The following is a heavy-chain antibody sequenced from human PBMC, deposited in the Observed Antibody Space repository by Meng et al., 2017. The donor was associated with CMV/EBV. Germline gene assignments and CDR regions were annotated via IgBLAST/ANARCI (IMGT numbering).Heavy chain of an antibody. CDR1: GGSISSSSYY. Sequence: SETLSLTCTVSGGSISSSSYYWGWIRQPPGKGREWIGSIYYSGSTYYNPSLKSRVTISVDTSKNQFSLKLSSVTAADTAVYYCARDRVAARPFDYWGQGTLVTVSS. V-gene: IGHV4-39*07. D-gene: IGHD6-6*01. J-gene: IGHJ4*02. CDR2: IYYSGST. CDR3: ARDRVAARPFDY.